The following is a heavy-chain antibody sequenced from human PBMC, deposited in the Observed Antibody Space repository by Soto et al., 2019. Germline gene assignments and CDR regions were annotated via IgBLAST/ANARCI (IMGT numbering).Heavy chain of an antibody. CDR2: ISWNSDNI. CDR3: AKDGGSGSDSYYYYMDV. J-gene: IGHJ6*03. CDR1: GFTFDEYA. V-gene: IGHV3-9*01. Sequence: DVRLVESGGGLVQPGRSLRLSCTASGFTFDEYAVHWVRQAPGKGLEWVSGISWNSDNIVYADSVKGRFTISRDNAKNSLYLQMDSLRAEDTALYYCAKDGGSGSDSYYYYMDVWGEGTTVTVSS. D-gene: IGHD3-10*01.